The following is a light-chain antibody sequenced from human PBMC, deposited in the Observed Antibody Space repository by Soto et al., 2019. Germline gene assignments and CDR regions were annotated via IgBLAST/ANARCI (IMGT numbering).Light chain of an antibody. CDR3: QQYDTSYFT. V-gene: IGKV3-20*01. CDR1: QNISSKS. CDR2: GAS. J-gene: IGKJ3*01. Sequence: EIVLTQSPGTLSLSPGERATLSCRAGQNISSKSLARYQQKPGQAPRLLIYGASSRAADVPDRFSGGGSGTDFTLTVNRLEPEDFAVYYCQQYDTSYFTFGPGTRVDMK.